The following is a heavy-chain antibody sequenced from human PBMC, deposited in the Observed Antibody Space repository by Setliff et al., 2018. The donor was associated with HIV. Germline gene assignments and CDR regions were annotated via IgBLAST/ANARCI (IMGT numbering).Heavy chain of an antibody. Sequence: GGSLRLSCAASGFTFSSYGMHWVRQAPGKGLEWVAVTWYDGRNKYYADSVKGRFTISRDISKNTLYLQMNSLRAEDTAVYYCARDSKETTVVTKTGELSAGLEIWGQGTVVTVSS. CDR3: ARDSKETTVVTKTGELSAGLEI. V-gene: IGHV3-33*08. CDR2: TWYDGRNK. CDR1: GFTFSSYG. J-gene: IGHJ3*02. D-gene: IGHD4-17*01.